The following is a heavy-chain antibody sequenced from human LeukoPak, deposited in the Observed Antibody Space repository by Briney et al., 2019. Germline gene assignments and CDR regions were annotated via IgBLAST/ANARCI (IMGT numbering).Heavy chain of an antibody. Sequence: SVKVSCKASGGTFSSYAISWVRQAPGQGLEWMGGIIPIFVTANYAQKFQGRVTITADKSTSTAYMELSSLRSEDTAVYYCASWVNMVRGVIFDDYWGQGTLVTVSS. CDR3: ASWVNMVRGVIFDDY. J-gene: IGHJ4*02. D-gene: IGHD3-10*01. CDR1: GGTFSSYA. V-gene: IGHV1-69*06. CDR2: IIPIFVTA.